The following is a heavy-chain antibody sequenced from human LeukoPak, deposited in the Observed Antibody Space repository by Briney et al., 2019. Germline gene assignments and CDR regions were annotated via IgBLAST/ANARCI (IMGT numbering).Heavy chain of an antibody. D-gene: IGHD3-10*01. CDR1: GGSFSGYY. CDR2: INHSGST. V-gene: IGHV4-34*01. Sequence: SETLSLTCAVYGGSFSGYYWSWIRQPPGKGLEWIGEINHSGSTNYNPSLKSRVTISVDTSKNQFSLKLSSVTAADTAVYYCARLGLWFGELSPDYWGQGTLVTVSS. J-gene: IGHJ4*02. CDR3: ARLGLWFGELSPDY.